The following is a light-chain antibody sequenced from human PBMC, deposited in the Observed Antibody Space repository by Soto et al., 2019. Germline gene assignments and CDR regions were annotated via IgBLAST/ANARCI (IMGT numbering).Light chain of an antibody. CDR3: QAYDCILSGVV. V-gene: IGLV1-40*01. J-gene: IGLJ2*01. CDR1: SSNIGAGYD. CDR2: GNN. Sequence: QSVLTQPPSVSGAPGQRVTISCTGSSSNIGAGYDVHWYQQLPGTAPKLLIYGNNNRPSGVPDRFSGSKSGTSASLAITGLQAEDEADYYCQAYDCILSGVVFGGGTKLTVL.